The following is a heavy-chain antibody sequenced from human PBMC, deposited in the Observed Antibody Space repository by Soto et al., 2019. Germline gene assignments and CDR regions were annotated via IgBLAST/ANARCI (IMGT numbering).Heavy chain of an antibody. V-gene: IGHV1-2*04. CDR3: ARDSGYYDSSGYSNFDY. CDR1: GYTFTGYY. CDR2: INPNSGGT. Sequence: PAELSCKASGYTFTGYYMHWVRQATGQGLEWMGWINPNSGGTNYAQKFQGWVTMTRDTSISTAYMELSRLRSDDTAVYYCARDSGYYDSSGYSNFDYWGQGTLVTVFS. D-gene: IGHD3-22*01. J-gene: IGHJ4*02.